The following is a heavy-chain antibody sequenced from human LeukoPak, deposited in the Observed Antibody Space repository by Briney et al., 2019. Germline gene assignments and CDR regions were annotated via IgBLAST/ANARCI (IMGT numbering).Heavy chain of an antibody. J-gene: IGHJ4*02. V-gene: IGHV4-34*01. CDR2: INHSGST. D-gene: IGHD4-17*01. Sequence: SETLSLTCAVYGGSFSGYYWSWISQPPGKGLEWIGEINHSGSTNYNPSPKSRVTISVDTSKNQFSLKLSSVTAADTAVYYCARSTYGDYAFDYWGQGTLVTVSS. CDR3: ARSTYGDYAFDY. CDR1: GGSFSGYY.